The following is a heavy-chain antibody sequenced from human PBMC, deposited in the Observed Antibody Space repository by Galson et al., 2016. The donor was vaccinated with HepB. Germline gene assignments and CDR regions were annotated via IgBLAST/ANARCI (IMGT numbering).Heavy chain of an antibody. D-gene: IGHD5-18*01. V-gene: IGHV1-69*13. Sequence: SVKVSCKASGGPFSSNVISWVRQAPGQGLEWMGGIITMSDTANYAQKLQGRLTIAADQAARTAYMELRSLTSDDTAVYYCATSPPMSGLPQLYFDNWGQGTLVTVAS. CDR2: IITMSDTA. J-gene: IGHJ4*02. CDR3: ATSPPMSGLPQLYFDN. CDR1: GGPFSSNV.